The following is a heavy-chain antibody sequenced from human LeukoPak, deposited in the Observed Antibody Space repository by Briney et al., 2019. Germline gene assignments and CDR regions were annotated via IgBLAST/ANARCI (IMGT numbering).Heavy chain of an antibody. CDR1: AFTFRSYW. D-gene: IGHD3-10*01. V-gene: IGHV3-74*01. J-gene: IGHJ3*02. CDR3: ARGSGSYSSDAFDI. Sequence: GRSLRLSCAASAFTFRSYWMHWVRQTPGKGLVWVSRINGDGSNTTYADSVKGRFTTSRDTAKNTLYLQMISLRADDTAVYYCARGSGSYSSDAFDIWGQGTMVTVSS. CDR2: INGDGSNT.